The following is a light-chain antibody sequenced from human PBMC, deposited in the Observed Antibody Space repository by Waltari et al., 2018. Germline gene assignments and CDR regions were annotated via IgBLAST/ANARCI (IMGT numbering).Light chain of an antibody. J-gene: IGLJ3*02. CDR3: QVWDSTSDHRV. CDR1: NIGSKS. Sequence: SYVLTQPPSVSVAPGQTARTTCGENNIGSKSVHWFQQKRGQAPVLFIHYDQDRPSGIHERFSGSNSGNTATLTSSSVGGGDEAYYYCQVWDSTSDHRVFGGGTTLTGL. CDR2: YDQ. V-gene: IGLV3-21*01.